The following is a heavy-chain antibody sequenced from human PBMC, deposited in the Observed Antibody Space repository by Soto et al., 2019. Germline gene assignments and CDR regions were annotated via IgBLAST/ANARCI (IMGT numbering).Heavy chain of an antibody. Sequence: ASETLSLTCTVSGGSISSYYWSWIRQPPGKGLEWVGYIYYSGSTNYNPSLKSRVTISVDTSKNQFSLKLSSVTAADTAVYYCAGNRRDGYNSGLGYWGQGTLVTVS. V-gene: IGHV4-59*01. J-gene: IGHJ4*02. CDR1: GGSISSYY. D-gene: IGHD5-12*01. CDR2: IYYSGST. CDR3: AGNRRDGYNSGLGY.